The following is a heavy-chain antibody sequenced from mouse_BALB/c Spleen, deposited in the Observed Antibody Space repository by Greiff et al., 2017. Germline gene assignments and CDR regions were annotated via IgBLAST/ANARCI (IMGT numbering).Heavy chain of an antibody. CDR1: GFTFSSYT. V-gene: IGHV5-12-2*01. J-gene: IGHJ2*01. Sequence: EVMLVESGGGLVQPGGSLKLSCAASGFTFSSYTMSWVRQTPEKRLEWVAYISNGGGSTYYPDTVKGRFTISRDNAKNTLYLQMSSLKSEDTAMYYCATMHYYGSSYYFDYWGQGTTLTVSS. CDR2: ISNGGGST. D-gene: IGHD1-1*01. CDR3: ATMHYYGSSYYFDY.